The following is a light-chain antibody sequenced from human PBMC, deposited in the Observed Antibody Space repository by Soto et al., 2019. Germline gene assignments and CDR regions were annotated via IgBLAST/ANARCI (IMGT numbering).Light chain of an antibody. Sequence: QSVLTQPPSASGTPGQGVTISCSGSGSNIASNTVNWYQHLPGTAPQLLIYNNNQRPSGVPDRCSGSKSGTSAALAISGLQSEDEADYYCATWDDSRNGVVFGGGTKLTVL. CDR2: NNN. J-gene: IGLJ3*02. V-gene: IGLV1-44*01. CDR3: ATWDDSRNGVV. CDR1: GSNIASNT.